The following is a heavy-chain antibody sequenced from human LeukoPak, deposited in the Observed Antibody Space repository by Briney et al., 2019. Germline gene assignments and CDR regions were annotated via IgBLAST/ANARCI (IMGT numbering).Heavy chain of an antibody. V-gene: IGHV3-21*01. CDR3: ARDHGDCSGGSCYYYYYYYMDV. CDR1: GFTFSSYS. D-gene: IGHD2-15*01. Sequence: GGSLRLSCAASGFTFSSYSMDWVRQAPGKGLEWVSSISSSSSYIYYADSVKGRFTISRDNAKNSLYLQMNSLRAEDTAVYYCARDHGDCSGGSCYYYYYYYMDVWGKGTTVTVSS. CDR2: ISSSSSYI. J-gene: IGHJ6*03.